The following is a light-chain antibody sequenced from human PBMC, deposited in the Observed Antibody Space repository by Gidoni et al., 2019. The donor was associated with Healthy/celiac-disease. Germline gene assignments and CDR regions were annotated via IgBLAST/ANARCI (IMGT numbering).Light chain of an antibody. V-gene: IGLV2-14*03. CDR3: SSYINTATSVV. J-gene: IGLJ2*01. CDR1: SNDIGVYNY. Sequence: QSTLTQPASVSGSPGQSITISCTGTSNDIGVYNYVSWYQQHPGKAPKLMIYEVFNRPSGVSDRFSGSKSGNTASLTISGLHPKDEAVYYCSSYINTATSVVFGGGTNLTVL. CDR2: EVF.